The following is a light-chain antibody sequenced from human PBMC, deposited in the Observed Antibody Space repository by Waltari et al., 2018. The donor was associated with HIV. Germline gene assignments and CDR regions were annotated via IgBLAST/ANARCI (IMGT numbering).Light chain of an antibody. CDR1: MSNLGAGSA. Sequence: HSTLTQPPSVSGAPGQRITISCAGNMSNLGAGSAVHWYQQLPGSAPKLLIFHNHNRPSGVPERFSGSKSGPSASLAITGLQTEDEADYYCQSYDASLSGLWVFGGGTRLTVL. CDR3: QSYDASLSGLWV. V-gene: IGLV1-40*01. J-gene: IGLJ3*02. CDR2: HNH.